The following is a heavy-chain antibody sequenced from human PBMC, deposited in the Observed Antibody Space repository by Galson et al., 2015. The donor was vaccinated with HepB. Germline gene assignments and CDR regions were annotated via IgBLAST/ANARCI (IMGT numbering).Heavy chain of an antibody. D-gene: IGHD2-15*01. V-gene: IGHV1-69*13. CDR3: AYCSGGSCYSGLFDY. J-gene: IGHJ4*02. CDR1: GGTFSSYA. CDR2: IIPIFGTA. Sequence: SVKVSCKASGGTFSSYAISWVRQAPGQGLEWMGGIIPIFGTANYAQKFQGRVTITADESTSTAYMELSSLRSEDTAVYYCAYCSGGSCYSGLFDYWGQGTLVSVSS.